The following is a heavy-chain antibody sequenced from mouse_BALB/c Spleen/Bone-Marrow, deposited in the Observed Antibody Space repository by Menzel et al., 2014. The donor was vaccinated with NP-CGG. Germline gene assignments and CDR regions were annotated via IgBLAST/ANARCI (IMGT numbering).Heavy chain of an antibody. CDR2: INPGSGGT. Sequence: QVQLKESGAELVRPGTSVKVSCKASGYAFTNYLIEWVKQRPGQGLEWIGVINPGSGGTNYNEKFEGKATLTADKSSSTAYMQFSSLTSDDSAVYFWARGDYRYDGFAYWGQGTLVTVSA. CDR1: GYAFTNYL. V-gene: IGHV1-54*01. CDR3: ARGDYRYDGFAY. D-gene: IGHD2-14*01. J-gene: IGHJ3*01.